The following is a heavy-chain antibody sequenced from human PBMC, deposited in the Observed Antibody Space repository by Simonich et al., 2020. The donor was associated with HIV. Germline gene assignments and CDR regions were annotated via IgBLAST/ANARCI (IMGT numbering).Heavy chain of an antibody. Sequence: EVQLVESGGGLVKPGGSLRLSCAASGFTFSNAWMRWVRQAPGEGREWVGLIKSKTEGETTNYAAPVKGRFTISRDDSKNTLYLQMNSLKTEDTAVYFCTTDDYSYYFDYWGQGTLVTVSS. V-gene: IGHV3-15*01. CDR1: GFTFSNAW. J-gene: IGHJ4*02. D-gene: IGHD2-15*01. CDR2: IKSKTEGETT. CDR3: TTDDYSYYFDY.